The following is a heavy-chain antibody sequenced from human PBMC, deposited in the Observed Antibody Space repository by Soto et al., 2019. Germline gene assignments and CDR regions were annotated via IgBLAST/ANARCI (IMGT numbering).Heavy chain of an antibody. D-gene: IGHD2-2*01. CDR3: ARGADIVVVPAATLHYYYYGMDV. J-gene: IGHJ6*02. V-gene: IGHV1-2*04. Sequence: GASVKVSCKASGYTFTGYYMHWVRQAPGQGLEWMGRINPNSGGTNYAQKFQGWFTMTRDTSISTAYMELSRLRSDDTAVYYCARGADIVVVPAATLHYYYYGMDVWGQGTTVTVSS. CDR2: INPNSGGT. CDR1: GYTFTGYY.